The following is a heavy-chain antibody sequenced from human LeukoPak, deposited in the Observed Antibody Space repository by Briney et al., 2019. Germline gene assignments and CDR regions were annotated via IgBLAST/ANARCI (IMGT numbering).Heavy chain of an antibody. Sequence: SQTLSLTCAVSGGSISSGGYYWSWIRQHPGKGLEWIGYIYYSGSTYYNPSLKSRVTISVDTSKNQFSLKPSSVTAADTAVYYCARIAAAGTDYWGQGTLVTVSS. CDR3: ARIAAAGTDY. CDR2: IYYSGST. D-gene: IGHD6-13*01. CDR1: GGSISSGGYY. J-gene: IGHJ4*02. V-gene: IGHV4-31*11.